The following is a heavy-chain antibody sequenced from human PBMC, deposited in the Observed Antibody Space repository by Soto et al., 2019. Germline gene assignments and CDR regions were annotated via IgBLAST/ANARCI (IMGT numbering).Heavy chain of an antibody. J-gene: IGHJ4*02. CDR1: GGSISSGGYY. D-gene: IGHD3-16*01. V-gene: IGHV4-31*03. Sequence: SETLSLTCTVSGGSISSGGYYWNWIRQHPGTGLEWIGYIYYSGSTYYNPSLKSRVSISVDTSKNQFSLRLRAVTAADTAVYYCARSSTTFFYFDYWGQGALVTVSS. CDR2: IYYSGST. CDR3: ARSSTTFFYFDY.